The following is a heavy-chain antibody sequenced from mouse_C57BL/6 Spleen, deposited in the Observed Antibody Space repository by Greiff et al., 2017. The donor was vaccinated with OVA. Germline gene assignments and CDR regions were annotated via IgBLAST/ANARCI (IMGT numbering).Heavy chain of an antibody. CDR2: ISSGGSYT. D-gene: IGHD1-1*01. V-gene: IGHV5-6*01. CDR3: ERDYGSSYFYAMDY. J-gene: IGHJ4*01. Sequence: EVQLVESGGDLVKPGGSLKLSCAASGFTFSSYGMSWVRQTPDKRLEWVATISSGGSYTYYPDSVKGRFTISRDNAKNTLYLQMSSLKSEDTAMYYCERDYGSSYFYAMDYWGQGTSVTVSS. CDR1: GFTFSSYG.